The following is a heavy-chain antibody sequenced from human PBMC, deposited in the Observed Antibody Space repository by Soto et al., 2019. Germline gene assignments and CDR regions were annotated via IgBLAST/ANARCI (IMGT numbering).Heavy chain of an antibody. CDR2: IYHSGST. Sequence: SETLSLTCAVSGGSISSSNWWSWVRQPPGKGLEWIGEIYHSGSTNYNPSLKSRVTISVDKSKNQFSLKLSSVTAADTAVYYCARETKYIEAALDYYGMDVWGQGTTVTVSS. CDR3: ARETKYIEAALDYYGMDV. V-gene: IGHV4-4*02. CDR1: GGSISSSNW. J-gene: IGHJ6*02. D-gene: IGHD6-13*01.